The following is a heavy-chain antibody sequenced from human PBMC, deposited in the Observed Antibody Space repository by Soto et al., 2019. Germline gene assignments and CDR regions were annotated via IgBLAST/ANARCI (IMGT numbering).Heavy chain of an antibody. CDR2: IYAGNGNT. V-gene: IGHV1-3*01. J-gene: IGHJ4*02. D-gene: IGHD6-19*01. CDR3: ARISGLYYFDY. Sequence: QVQLVQSGAEVKKPGASVKVSCKASEYTFTSYVMHWVRQAPGQRLEWMGWIYAGNGNTKYSQKFQGRVTITRDTSASTAYMELSSLRSEDTAVYYCARISGLYYFDYWGQGTLVTVSS. CDR1: EYTFTSYV.